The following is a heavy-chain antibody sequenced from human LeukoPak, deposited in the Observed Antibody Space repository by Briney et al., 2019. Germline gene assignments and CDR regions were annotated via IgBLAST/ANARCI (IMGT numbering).Heavy chain of an antibody. V-gene: IGHV1-18*01. CDR2: ISAYNGNT. Sequence: ASVKVSCKASGYTFTSYGISWVRQAPGQGLEWMGWISAYNGNTNYAQKLQGRVTMTTDTSTSTAYMELRSLRSDDTAVYYCARVGGGGYSSSFRHLDWFDPWGQGTLVTVSS. J-gene: IGHJ5*02. D-gene: IGHD6-13*01. CDR3: ARVGGGGYSSSFRHLDWFDP. CDR1: GYTFTSYG.